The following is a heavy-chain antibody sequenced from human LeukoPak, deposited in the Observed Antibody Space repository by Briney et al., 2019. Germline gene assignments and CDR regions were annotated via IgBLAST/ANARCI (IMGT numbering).Heavy chain of an antibody. CDR2: INHSGST. V-gene: IGHV4-34*01. Sequence: AETLSLTCAVYGVSLSGYYWSWLRQPPGKGLEWIGEINHSGSTNYNPSLKSRVTISVDPSKTQFSLKLSSVTAADTAVYYCARVPLRYFDWIYYYYYGMDVWRQGTTVTVSS. D-gene: IGHD3-9*01. CDR3: ARVPLRYFDWIYYYYYGMDV. CDR1: GVSLSGYY. J-gene: IGHJ6*02.